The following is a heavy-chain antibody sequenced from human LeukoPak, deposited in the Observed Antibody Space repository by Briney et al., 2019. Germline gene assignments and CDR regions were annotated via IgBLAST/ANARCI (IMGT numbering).Heavy chain of an antibody. J-gene: IGHJ4*02. V-gene: IGHV4-59*01. CDR3: ARAMVRGVIPDY. Sequence: SETLSLTCTVSGGSISSYYWSWIRQPPGRGLEWIGYIYYSGSTNYNPSLKSRVTISVDTSKNQFSLKLSSVTAADTAAYYCARAMVRGVIPDYWCQGTLVTVSS. CDR2: IYYSGST. D-gene: IGHD3-10*01. CDR1: GGSISSYY.